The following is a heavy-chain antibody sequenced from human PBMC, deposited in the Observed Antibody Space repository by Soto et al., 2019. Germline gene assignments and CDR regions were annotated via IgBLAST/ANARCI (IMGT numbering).Heavy chain of an antibody. J-gene: IGHJ5*02. CDR1: GGSMTNSY. D-gene: IGHD5-18*01. V-gene: IGHV4-59*08. Sequence: SETLSLTCNVSGGSMTNSYWSWIRQSPGKGLEWITYIYNSGTTKYNPSLKSRVSISIDRSRNQFSLRLSSVTAADTAVYYCARQEGSGNTYRAFLWLDPWGQGTLVTVSS. CDR2: IYNSGTT. CDR3: ARQEGSGNTYRAFLWLDP.